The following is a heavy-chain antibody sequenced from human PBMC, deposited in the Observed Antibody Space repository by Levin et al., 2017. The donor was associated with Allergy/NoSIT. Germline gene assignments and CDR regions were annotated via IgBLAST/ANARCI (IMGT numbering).Heavy chain of an antibody. D-gene: IGHD6-13*01. J-gene: IGHJ4*02. CDR2: INHSGST. CDR1: GGSFSGYY. CDR3: ARRRSSSWLVAHPIDY. Sequence: SETLSLTCAVYGGSFSGYYWSWIRQPPGKGLEWIGEINHSGSTNYNPSLKSRVTISVDTSKNQFSLRLSSGSAADTAVYYWARRRSSSWLVAHPIDYWGQGTLVTVSS. V-gene: IGHV4-34*01.